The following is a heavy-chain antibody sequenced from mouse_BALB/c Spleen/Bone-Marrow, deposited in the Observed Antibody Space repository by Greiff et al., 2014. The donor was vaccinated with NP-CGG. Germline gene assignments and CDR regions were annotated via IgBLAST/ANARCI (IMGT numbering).Heavy chain of an antibody. Sequence: VQLQQPGPELVKPGASVKMSCKASGYTFTSYVIHWVKQKPGQGLEWIGYINPYNDGTKYNEKFKGKATLTSDKSSSTAYMELSSLTSEDSAVYYCARKVWYYAMDYWGQGTSVTVSS. CDR3: ARKVWYYAMDY. CDR2: INPYNDGT. V-gene: IGHV1-14*01. CDR1: GYTFTSYV. J-gene: IGHJ4*01. D-gene: IGHD2-10*02.